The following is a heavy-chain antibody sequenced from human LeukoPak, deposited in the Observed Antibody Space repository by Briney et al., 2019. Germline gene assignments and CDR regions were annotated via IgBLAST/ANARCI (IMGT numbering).Heavy chain of an antibody. Sequence: PPETLSLTCAVYGGSFSGYYWSWIRQPPGKGLEWIGEINHSGSTNYNPSLKSRVTISVDTSKNQFSLKLSSVTAADTAVYYCASLPLGGGDTSDWGQGTLVTVSS. CDR1: GGSFSGYY. D-gene: IGHD2-21*02. J-gene: IGHJ4*02. CDR3: ASLPLGGGDTSD. CDR2: INHSGST. V-gene: IGHV4-34*01.